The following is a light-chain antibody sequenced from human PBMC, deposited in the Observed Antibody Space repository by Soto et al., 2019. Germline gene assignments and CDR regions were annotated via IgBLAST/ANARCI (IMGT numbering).Light chain of an antibody. Sequence: QLVLTQSPSASASLGASVKLTCTLSSGHSNYAIAWHQQQPEKGPRFLMKVNSDGIHSKGDGIPDRFSGSSSGAERYLIISSLQSEDEADYYCQTWGTGIRVIGGGTKLTVL. J-gene: IGLJ3*02. CDR1: SGHSNYA. V-gene: IGLV4-69*01. CDR3: QTWGTGIRV. CDR2: VNSDGIH.